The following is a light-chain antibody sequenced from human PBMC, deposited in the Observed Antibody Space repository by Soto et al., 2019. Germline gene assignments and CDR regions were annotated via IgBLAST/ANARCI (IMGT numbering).Light chain of an antibody. CDR1: SSDVGGYNY. J-gene: IGLJ1*01. V-gene: IGLV2-11*01. Sequence: QSVLTQPRSVSGSPGQSVTISCTGTSSDVGGYNYVSWYQQHPGTAPKLMIYDVSVRPSGVPDRFSGSKSGNTASLTISGLQAEDEADYCCCSYAGSYTFYVFGTGTKLTVL. CDR3: CSYAGSYTFYV. CDR2: DVS.